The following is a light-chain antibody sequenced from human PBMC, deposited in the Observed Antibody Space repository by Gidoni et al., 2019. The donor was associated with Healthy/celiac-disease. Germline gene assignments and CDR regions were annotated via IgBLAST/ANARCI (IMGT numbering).Light chain of an antibody. CDR3: MQALQTLFT. Sequence: DIVMPQSPLSLLVTPGAPASISCRSSQSLLHSNGYNYLDLYLQKPGQSQQLLIYLGSNRASGVPDRCSGRGAGTDFTLKSSRVEAEDVGVYYCMQALQTLFTFGPGTKVEIK. V-gene: IGKV2-28*01. CDR1: QSLLHSNGYNY. CDR2: LGS. J-gene: IGKJ3*01.